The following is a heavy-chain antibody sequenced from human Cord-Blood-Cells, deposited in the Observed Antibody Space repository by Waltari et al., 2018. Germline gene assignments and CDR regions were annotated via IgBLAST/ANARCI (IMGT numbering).Heavy chain of an antibody. D-gene: IGHD2-2*01. V-gene: IGHV3-30*18. CDR2: ISYDGSNK. J-gene: IGHJ6*03. Sequence: QVQLVESGGGVVQPGRSLRLSCAASGFTFSSYGMHWVRQAPGKGLEWVAVISYDGSNKYYADSVKGRFTISRDNSKNTLYLQMNSLRAEDTAVYYCAKGLVPAAPSGYYYMDVWGKGTTVTVSS. CDR3: AKGLVPAAPSGYYYMDV. CDR1: GFTFSSYG.